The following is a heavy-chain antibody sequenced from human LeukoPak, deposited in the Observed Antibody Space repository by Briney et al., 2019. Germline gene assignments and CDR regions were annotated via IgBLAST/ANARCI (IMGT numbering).Heavy chain of an antibody. Sequence: ASVKVSCKASGGTFSSYAISWVRQAPGQGLEWMGGIIPIFGTANYAQKFQGRVTTTTDESTSTAYMELSSLRSEDTAVYYCARATPELWFGELLPSYLFDYWGQGTLVTVSS. CDR3: ARATPELWFGELLPSYLFDY. CDR2: IIPIFGTA. J-gene: IGHJ4*02. CDR1: GGTFSSYA. V-gene: IGHV1-69*05. D-gene: IGHD3-10*01.